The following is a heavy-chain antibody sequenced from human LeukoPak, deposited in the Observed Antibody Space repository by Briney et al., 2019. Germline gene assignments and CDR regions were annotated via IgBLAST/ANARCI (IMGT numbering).Heavy chain of an antibody. V-gene: IGHV4-59*08. J-gene: IGHJ3*02. CDR1: GGPISSYY. Sequence: SKTLSLTCTVSGGPISSYYWSWIRQPPGKGLEWIGYIYYSGSTNYNPSLKSRVTISVDTSKNQFSLKLSSVTAADTAVYYCARVLRALDAFDIWGQGTMVTVSS. CDR3: ARVLRALDAFDI. CDR2: IYYSGST. D-gene: IGHD4/OR15-4a*01.